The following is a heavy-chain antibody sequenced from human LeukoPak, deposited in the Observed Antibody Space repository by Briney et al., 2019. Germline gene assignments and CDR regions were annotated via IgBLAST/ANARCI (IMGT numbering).Heavy chain of an antibody. Sequence: SPSETLSLTCAVSGGSISSGGYSWSWIRQPPGKGLEWIGYIYHSGSTYYNPSLKSRVTISVDRSKNQFSLKLSSVTAADTAVYYCARVLVRGVIITNWGQGTLVTVSP. V-gene: IGHV4-30-2*01. CDR2: IYHSGST. CDR3: ARVLVRGVIITN. CDR1: GGSISSGGYS. J-gene: IGHJ4*02. D-gene: IGHD3-10*01.